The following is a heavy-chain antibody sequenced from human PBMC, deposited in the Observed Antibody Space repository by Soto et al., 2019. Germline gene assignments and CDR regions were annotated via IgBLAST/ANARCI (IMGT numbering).Heavy chain of an antibody. CDR1: GGSISSYY. CDR2: IYYSGST. Sequence: SETLSLTCTVSGGSISSYYWSWIRQPPGKGLEWIGYIYYSGSTNYNPSLKSRVTISVDTSKNQFSLKLSSVTAADTAVYYCARLQGGVWSGYYMGWFDPWGQGTLVTVSS. CDR3: ARLQGGVWSGYYMGWFDP. D-gene: IGHD3-3*01. J-gene: IGHJ5*02. V-gene: IGHV4-59*08.